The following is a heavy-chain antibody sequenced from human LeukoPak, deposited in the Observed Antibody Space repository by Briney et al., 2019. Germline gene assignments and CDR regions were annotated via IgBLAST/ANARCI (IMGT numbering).Heavy chain of an antibody. D-gene: IGHD3-10*01. V-gene: IGHV1-8*03. Sequence: ASVKVSCKASGYTFTTYDINWVRRATGQGLEWMGWMNPNSGYTGYAQKFQGRVTITRDTSISIAYMELSSLRSEDTAVYYCARVAGSIDYWGQGTLLTVSS. CDR2: MNPNSGYT. CDR3: ARVAGSIDY. J-gene: IGHJ4*02. CDR1: GYTFTTYD.